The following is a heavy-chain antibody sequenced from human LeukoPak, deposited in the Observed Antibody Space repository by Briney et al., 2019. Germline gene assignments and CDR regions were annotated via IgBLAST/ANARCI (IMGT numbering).Heavy chain of an antibody. J-gene: IGHJ4*02. CDR3: AKDREITVAAVGDY. D-gene: IGHD6-19*01. V-gene: IGHV3-30*02. Sequence: PGGSLRLSCAASGFTFSSYSMHWVRQAPGKGLEWVTFIRYDGSIKYYADSVKGRFTISRDNSKNTLYLQMNSLRAEDTAVYYCAKDREITVAAVGDYWGQGTLVTVSS. CDR1: GFTFSSYS. CDR2: IRYDGSIK.